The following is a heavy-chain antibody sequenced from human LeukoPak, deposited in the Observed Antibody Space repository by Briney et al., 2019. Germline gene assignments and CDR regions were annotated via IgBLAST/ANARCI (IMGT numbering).Heavy chain of an antibody. Sequence: PGGSLRLSRAAPGFTLSGYAMGSVRQAPGKGLEWVSAISGSGGSTYYADSVKGRFTISRDNSKNTLYLQMNSRRAEDTAVYYCAKDLAEMATIIDYWGQGTLVTVSS. CDR2: ISGSGGST. V-gene: IGHV3-23*01. CDR1: GFTLSGYA. CDR3: AKDLAEMATIIDY. J-gene: IGHJ4*02. D-gene: IGHD5-24*01.